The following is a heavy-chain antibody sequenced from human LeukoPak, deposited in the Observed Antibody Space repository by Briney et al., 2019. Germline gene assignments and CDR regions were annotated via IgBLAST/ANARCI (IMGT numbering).Heavy chain of an antibody. D-gene: IGHD2-21*01. CDR3: ARAGYCGGDCYDY. Sequence: GASVKVSCKASGGTFTRIAINWVRQAPGQGLEWMGRIIPIFETINYSQHFQGRVTITMDESTSTAYMELNNLRSEDTAVYYCARAGYCGGDCYDYWGQGTLVTVSS. CDR2: IIPIFETI. CDR1: GGTFTRIA. V-gene: IGHV1-69*05. J-gene: IGHJ4*02.